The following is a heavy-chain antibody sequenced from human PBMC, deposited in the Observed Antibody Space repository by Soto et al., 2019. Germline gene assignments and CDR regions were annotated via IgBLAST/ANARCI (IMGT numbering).Heavy chain of an antibody. J-gene: IGHJ4*02. CDR2: VYYSGGT. Sequence: SETLSLTCDVSGGSIDNSHSFWGWVRQPPGRGLEFLGSVYYSGGTYYNPSLKSRGTVSVDPSKTKVARRVGPVTGAETAVYYCVRVVGASTRHTDFDSWGQGSVVTVSS. D-gene: IGHD2-21*01. CDR3: VRVVGASTRHTDFDS. CDR1: GGSIDNSHSF. V-gene: IGHV4-39*01.